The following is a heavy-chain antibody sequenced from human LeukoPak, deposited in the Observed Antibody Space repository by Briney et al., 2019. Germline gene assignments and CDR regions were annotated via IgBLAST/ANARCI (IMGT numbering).Heavy chain of an antibody. V-gene: IGHV4-39*01. CDR2: IYYSGST. J-gene: IGHJ5*02. CDR3: ARPAGEYSYGSPPGWFDP. D-gene: IGHD5-18*01. CDR1: GASISSTTYY. Sequence: SETLSLTCTVSGASISSTTYYWGCIRQPPGKGLEWIGTIYYSGSTYYNPSLKSRVTISLDTSKNQFSLKLTSVTAADTAVYYCARPAGEYSYGSPPGWFDPWGQGTLDTVSS.